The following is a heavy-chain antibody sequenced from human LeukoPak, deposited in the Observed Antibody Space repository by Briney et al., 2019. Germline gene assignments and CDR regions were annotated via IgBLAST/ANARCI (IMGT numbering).Heavy chain of an antibody. V-gene: IGHV4-34*01. CDR3: ARGGLRRAYNWFDP. CDR2: INHSGST. Sequence: SETLSLTCAVYGGSFSGYYWSWIRQPPGKGLEWIGEINHSGSTNYNPSLKSRVTISVGTSKNQFSLKLSSVTAADAAVYYCARGGLRRAYNWFDPWGQGTLVTVSS. J-gene: IGHJ5*02. D-gene: IGHD2-15*01. CDR1: GGSFSGYY.